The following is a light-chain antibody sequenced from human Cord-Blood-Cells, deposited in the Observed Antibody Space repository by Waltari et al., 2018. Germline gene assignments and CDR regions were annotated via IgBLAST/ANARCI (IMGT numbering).Light chain of an antibody. CDR2: EVS. CDR1: RSDVGGYHY. CDR3: SSYTSSSNYV. J-gene: IGLJ1*01. V-gene: IGLV2-14*01. Sequence: QSALTPPASVSGPPGQSITLSCTGTRSDVGGYHYVSWYQQHPGKAPKLMIYEVSNRPSGVSNRFSGSKSGNTASLTIAGLQAEDEADYYCSSYTSSSNYVFGTGTKVTVL.